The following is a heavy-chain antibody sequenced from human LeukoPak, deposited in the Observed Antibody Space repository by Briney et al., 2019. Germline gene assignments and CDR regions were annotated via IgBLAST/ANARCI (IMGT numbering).Heavy chain of an antibody. CDR3: ARQYSGYDY. J-gene: IGHJ4*02. D-gene: IGHD5-12*01. Sequence: GGSLRLSCAASGFTFSAYSMNWVRQAPGKGLEWVSSVITSGNYIYYADSVKGRFTISRDNAKHSLFLQMNSLRAEDTAVYYCARQYSGYDYWGQGTLVTVSS. CDR2: VITSGNYI. V-gene: IGHV3-21*01. CDR1: GFTFSAYS.